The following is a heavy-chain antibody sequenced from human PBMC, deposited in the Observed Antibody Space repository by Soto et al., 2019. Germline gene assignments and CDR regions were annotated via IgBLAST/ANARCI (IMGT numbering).Heavy chain of an antibody. D-gene: IGHD2-21*01. V-gene: IGHV4-34*01. CDR1: GGSFSGYY. Sequence: PSETLSLTCAVYGGSFSGYYWSWIRQPPGKGLEWIGEINHSGSTNYNPSLKSRVTISVDTSKNQFSLKLSSVTAADTAVYYCAKATFGDFTMWVRGPQDQQYYFDYWGQGTLVTVSS. CDR2: INHSGST. CDR3: AKATFGDFTMWVRGPQDQQYYFDY. J-gene: IGHJ4*02.